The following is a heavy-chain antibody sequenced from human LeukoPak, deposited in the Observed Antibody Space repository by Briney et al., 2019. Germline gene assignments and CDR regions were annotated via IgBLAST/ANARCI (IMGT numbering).Heavy chain of an antibody. CDR2: IYSGGST. CDR3: ATLTTVTYYFDY. V-gene: IGHV3-66*01. Sequence: GGSLRLSGAASGFTVSSNYMSWVRQAPGKGLEWVSVIYSGGSTYYADSVKGRFTISRDNSKNTLYLQMNSLRAEDTAVYYCATLTTVTYYFDYWGQGTLVTVSS. CDR1: GFTVSSNY. D-gene: IGHD4-17*01. J-gene: IGHJ4*02.